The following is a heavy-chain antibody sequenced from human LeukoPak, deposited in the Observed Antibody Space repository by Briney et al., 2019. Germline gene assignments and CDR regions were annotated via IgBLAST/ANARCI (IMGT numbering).Heavy chain of an antibody. CDR3: ARVAQTTGGGDSSGYYLSPLDY. CDR2: INPSGGST. Sequence: GASVKVSCKAAGYNFPAYFMHWVRQAPGQGLEWMGIINPSGGSTSYAQKFQGRVTMTRDTSTSTVYMELSSLRSEDTAVYYCARVAQTTGGGDSSGYYLSPLDYWGQGTLVTVSS. D-gene: IGHD3-22*01. CDR1: GYNFPAYF. V-gene: IGHV1-46*01. J-gene: IGHJ4*02.